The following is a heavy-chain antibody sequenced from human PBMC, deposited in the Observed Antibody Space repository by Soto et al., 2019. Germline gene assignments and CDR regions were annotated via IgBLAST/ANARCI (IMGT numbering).Heavy chain of an antibody. Sequence: QVQLVESGGGVVQPGRSLRLSCAASGFSFSSYGMHWVRQAPGKGLEWVALISFDGNDEYYADSLKGRFTISRDNSKNTLYLQMNSLRAEDTAVFYCAKDSWRFGSGSCFEYWGQGTLVTVSS. J-gene: IGHJ4*02. CDR1: GFSFSSYG. V-gene: IGHV3-30*18. D-gene: IGHD3-10*01. CDR3: AKDSWRFGSGSCFEY. CDR2: ISFDGNDE.